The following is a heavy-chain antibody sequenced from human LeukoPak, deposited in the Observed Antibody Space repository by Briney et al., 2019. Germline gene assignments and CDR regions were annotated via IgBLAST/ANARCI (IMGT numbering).Heavy chain of an antibody. Sequence: PSETLSLTCTVSGGSINTHYWNWIRQPPGKGLEWIGYISYSGSTNYNPSLKSRVTISVDTSKNQFFLMLSSVTAAGTAVYYCARGFDSKSTYFDYWGQGTLVTVSS. V-gene: IGHV4-59*11. CDR3: ARGFDSKSTYFDY. J-gene: IGHJ4*02. D-gene: IGHD5-12*01. CDR2: ISYSGST. CDR1: GGSINTHY.